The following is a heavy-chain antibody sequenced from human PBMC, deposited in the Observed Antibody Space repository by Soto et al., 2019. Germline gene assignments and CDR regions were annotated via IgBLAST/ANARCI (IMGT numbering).Heavy chain of an antibody. Sequence: SETLSLTCSVSGASIYNGGYFWSWIRQSPGKGLEWIGHIYYSGSTYNNPSLKSRVTISVDTSKNQFSLKLSSVTAADTAVYYCARDLRYYDSSGYYGAVWFDPWGQGTLVTVSS. CDR2: IYYSGST. D-gene: IGHD3-22*01. J-gene: IGHJ5*02. V-gene: IGHV4-61*08. CDR3: ARDLRYYDSSGYYGAVWFDP. CDR1: GASIYNGGYF.